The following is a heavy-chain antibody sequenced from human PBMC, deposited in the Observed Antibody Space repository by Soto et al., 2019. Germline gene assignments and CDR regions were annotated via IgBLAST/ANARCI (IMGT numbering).Heavy chain of an antibody. CDR3: ARLFAVAGTLRRDY. J-gene: IGHJ4*02. V-gene: IGHV4-59*08. Sequence: QVQLQESGPGLVKPSETLSLTCSVSGGSISSYYWSWIRQPPGKGLEWIGYIYDSGSTNYNPSLKSRVTISVDTSKNHFSLKLSSVTAADTAVYYCARLFAVAGTLRRDYWGQGSLVTVSS. CDR2: IYDSGST. D-gene: IGHD6-19*01. CDR1: GGSISSYY.